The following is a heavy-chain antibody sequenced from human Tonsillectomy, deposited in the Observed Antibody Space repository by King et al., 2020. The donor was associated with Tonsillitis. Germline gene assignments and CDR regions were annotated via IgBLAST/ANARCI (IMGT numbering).Heavy chain of an antibody. V-gene: IGHV4-39*07. CDR1: GGSISNSRYY. J-gene: IGHJ4*02. CDR3: AGRGQWLVWLY. CDR2: IYYGGST. D-gene: IGHD6-19*01. Sequence: QLQESGPGLVKPSETLSLTCTVSGGSISNSRYYWGWIRQPPGKGLEWIGTIYYGGSTYYNPSLKSRVTVSVDTSKNQFSLELSCVTAADTAVYYCAGRGQWLVWLYWGQGTLLTVPT.